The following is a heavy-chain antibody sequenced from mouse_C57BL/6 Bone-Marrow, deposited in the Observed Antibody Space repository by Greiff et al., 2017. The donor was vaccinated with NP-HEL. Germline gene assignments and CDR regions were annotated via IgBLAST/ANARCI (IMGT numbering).Heavy chain of an antibody. D-gene: IGHD1-1*01. J-gene: IGHJ2*01. CDR1: GYTFTSYW. CDR2: IYPGSGST. V-gene: IGHV1-55*01. Sequence: QVQLQQSGAELVKPGASVKMSCKASGYTFTSYWITWVKQRPGQGLEWIGDIYPGSGSTNYNEKFKSKATLTVDTSSSTAYMQLSSLTSEDSAVYDCARNLGYYVSSHDYWGQGTTLTVSS. CDR3: ARNLGYYVSSHDY.